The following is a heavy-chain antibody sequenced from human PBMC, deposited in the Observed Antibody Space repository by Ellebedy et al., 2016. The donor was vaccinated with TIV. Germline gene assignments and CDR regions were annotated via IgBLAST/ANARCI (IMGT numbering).Heavy chain of an antibody. CDR1: GGSISSYY. V-gene: IGHV4-59*01. Sequence: SETLSLTCTVSGGSISSYYWSWIRQPPGKGLEWIGYIYYSGTTNYNPSLKSRVTISVDTSKKQFSLKLSSVTAADTAVCYCGRYSGNGWYFDLWGRGTLVTVSS. D-gene: IGHD1-26*01. J-gene: IGHJ2*01. CDR2: IYYSGTT. CDR3: GRYSGNGWYFDL.